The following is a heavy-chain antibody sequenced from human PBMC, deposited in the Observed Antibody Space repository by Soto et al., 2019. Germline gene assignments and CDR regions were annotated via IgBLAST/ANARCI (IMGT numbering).Heavy chain of an antibody. Sequence: GESLKISCMGSGYKVSTWHNFTSYWIAWVRQMPGEGLEWMGIIYPGDSDTRYSPSFQGQVTVSADKSTSTAYLQWSSLKASDTAMYYCASYYYDSSGYGPDAFDIWGQGTMVTVSS. D-gene: IGHD3-22*01. J-gene: IGHJ3*02. CDR1: GYKVSTWHNFTSYW. CDR3: ASYYYDSSGYGPDAFDI. CDR2: IYPGDSDT. V-gene: IGHV5-51*01.